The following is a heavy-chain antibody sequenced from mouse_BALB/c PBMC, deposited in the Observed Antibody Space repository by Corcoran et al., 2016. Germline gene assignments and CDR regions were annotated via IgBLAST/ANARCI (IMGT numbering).Heavy chain of an antibody. CDR1: GYRFTGYT. CDR2: INPYNGGT. V-gene: IGHV1-18*01. D-gene: IGHD2-1*01. Sequence: EVLLQQSGPELVKPGASVKIPCKASGYRFTGYTMNWVKQSHGKNLEWIGLINPYNGGTSYNQKFKGKATLTVDKSSSTAYMELLSLTSEDSAVYYCARYYGNYYAMDYGGQGTSVTVSS. J-gene: IGHJ4*01. CDR3: ARYYGNYYAMDY.